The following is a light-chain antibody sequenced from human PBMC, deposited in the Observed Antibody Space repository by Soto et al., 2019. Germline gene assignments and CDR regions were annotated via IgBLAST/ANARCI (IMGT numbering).Light chain of an antibody. V-gene: IGKV1-39*01. CDR3: QQSFSPLLT. CDR1: QTLNNY. J-gene: IGKJ4*01. Sequence: DIQMTHSPSSVSASVGDRVNITCXASQTLNNYLTWFQQKPGKAPKVLIYAASTLQSGVPSRFSGSGSGAEFTLTISSLQPEDFATYYCQQSFSPLLTFGGGTKVDIK. CDR2: AAS.